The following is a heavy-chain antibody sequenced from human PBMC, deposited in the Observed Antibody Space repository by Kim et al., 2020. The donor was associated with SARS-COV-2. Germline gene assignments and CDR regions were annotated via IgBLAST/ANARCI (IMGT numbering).Heavy chain of an antibody. V-gene: IGHV4-34*01. CDR1: GGSFSGYY. D-gene: IGHD6-13*01. Sequence: SETLSLTCAVYGGSFSGYYWSWIRQPPGKGLEWIGEINHSGSTNYNPSLKSRVTISVDTSKNQFSLKLSSVTAADTAVYYCASSTRVKFIAAAGHTRQTGFDYWGQGTLVTVSS. J-gene: IGHJ4*02. CDR2: INHSGST. CDR3: ASSTRVKFIAAAGHTRQTGFDY.